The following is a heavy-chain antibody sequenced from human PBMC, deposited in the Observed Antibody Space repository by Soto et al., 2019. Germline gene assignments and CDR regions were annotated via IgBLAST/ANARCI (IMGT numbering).Heavy chain of an antibody. Sequence: GGSLRLSCAASGFTFSSYAMSWVRQAPGKGLEWVSAISGSGGSTYYADSVKGRFTITRDNSKNTLYLQMNSLRAEDTAVYYCAKMGIAVAGHYSFDYWGHGTLVTVSS. J-gene: IGHJ4*01. V-gene: IGHV3-23*01. CDR1: GFTFSSYA. CDR2: ISGSGGST. D-gene: IGHD6-19*01. CDR3: AKMGIAVAGHYSFDY.